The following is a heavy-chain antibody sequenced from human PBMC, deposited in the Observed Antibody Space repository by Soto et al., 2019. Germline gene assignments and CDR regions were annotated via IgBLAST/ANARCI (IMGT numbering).Heavy chain of an antibody. Sequence: EVQLLESGGGLVQPGGSLRLSCAASGFTFSSYAMSWVRQAPGKGLEWVSAISGSGGSTSYADSVKGRFTISRDNSKNTLYLQMNSLRAEDTAVYYCATRDTAMVTFSFDYWGQGTLVTVSS. D-gene: IGHD5-18*01. CDR3: ATRDTAMVTFSFDY. J-gene: IGHJ4*02. V-gene: IGHV3-23*01. CDR2: ISGSGGST. CDR1: GFTFSSYA.